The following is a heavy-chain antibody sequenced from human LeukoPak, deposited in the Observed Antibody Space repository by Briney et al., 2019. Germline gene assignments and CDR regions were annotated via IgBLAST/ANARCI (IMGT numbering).Heavy chain of an antibody. J-gene: IGHJ4*02. V-gene: IGHV3-23*01. CDR3: AKDRRVRGYYFLGRGGYFDY. D-gene: IGHD3-3*01. CDR2: ITATATTS. CDR1: GFMFGTYA. Sequence: TGGSLRLSCAASGFMFGTYAMSWVRQAPGKGLEWVAAITATATTSCFADSVKGRFTISRDNSRNTLYLQMSSLRADDTAIYYCAKDRRVRGYYFLGRGGYFDYWGQGSLVTVSS.